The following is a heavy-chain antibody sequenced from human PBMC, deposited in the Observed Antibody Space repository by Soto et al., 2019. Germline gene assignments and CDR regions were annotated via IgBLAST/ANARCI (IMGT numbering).Heavy chain of an antibody. CDR2: IRSKAYGGTT. CDR3: TREYYDSSGYYYVRDDFDY. J-gene: IGHJ4*02. D-gene: IGHD3-22*01. V-gene: IGHV3-49*03. Sequence: SLRLSCTASGFTFGDYAMSWFRQAPGKGLEWVGFIRSKAYGGTTEYAASVKGRFTISRDDSKSIAYLQMNSLKTEDTAVYYCTREYYDSSGYYYVRDDFDYWGQGTLVTVSS. CDR1: GFTFGDYA.